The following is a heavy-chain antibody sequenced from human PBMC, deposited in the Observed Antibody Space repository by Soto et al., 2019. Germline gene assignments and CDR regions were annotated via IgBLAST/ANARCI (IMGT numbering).Heavy chain of an antibody. CDR1: GGSISSSSYY. CDR2: IYYSGST. V-gene: IGHV4-39*02. J-gene: IGHJ6*02. CDR3: AREPDTAMAVYYYGMDV. D-gene: IGHD5-18*01. Sequence: ETLSLTCTVSGGSISSSSYYWGWIRQPPGKGLEWIGSIYYSGSTYYNPSLKSRVTISVDTSKNQFSLKLSSVTAADTAVYYCAREPDTAMAVYYYGMDVWGQGTTVTASS.